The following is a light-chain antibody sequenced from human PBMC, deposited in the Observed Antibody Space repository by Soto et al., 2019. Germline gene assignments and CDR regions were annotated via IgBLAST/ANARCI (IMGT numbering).Light chain of an antibody. V-gene: IGLV1-36*01. Sequence: QSVLTQPSSVSEAPGQTVTISCSGSSSNIGRSAVNWYQQVPGKAPRLLVYYDDMLPSGVSDRFSGSKSGTSASLAISGLQSDDEADYYCAAWDGSLRGYVFGTGTKLTVL. CDR1: SSNIGRSA. J-gene: IGLJ1*01. CDR2: YDD. CDR3: AAWDGSLRGYV.